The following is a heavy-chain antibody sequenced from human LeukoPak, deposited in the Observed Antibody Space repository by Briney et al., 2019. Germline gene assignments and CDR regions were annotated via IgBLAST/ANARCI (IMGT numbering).Heavy chain of an antibody. V-gene: IGHV3-7*01. Sequence: PGGSLRLSCAVSGFTFSSYWMKWARQVPGKGLEWVANINRDGSEKHYVESVKGRFTISRDNARNSLYLQMDSLRVDDTAVYYCARVGAWELQRVFENWGQGTLVTVSS. D-gene: IGHD1-26*01. CDR3: ARVGAWELQRVFEN. J-gene: IGHJ4*02. CDR2: INRDGSEK. CDR1: GFTFSSYW.